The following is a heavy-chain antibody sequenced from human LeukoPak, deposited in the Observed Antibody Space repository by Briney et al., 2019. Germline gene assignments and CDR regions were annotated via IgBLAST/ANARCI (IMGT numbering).Heavy chain of an antibody. CDR3: ARASVRWNDVSYYGMDV. CDR1: GFTFSSYA. D-gene: IGHD1-1*01. CDR2: ISSNGGST. J-gene: IGHJ6*02. Sequence: GGFLRLSCAASGFTFSSYAMHWVRQAPGKGLEYVSAISSNGGSTYYANSVKGRFTISRDNSKNTLYLQMGSLRAEDMAVYYCARASVRWNDVSYYGMDVWCQGTTVTVSS. V-gene: IGHV3-64*01.